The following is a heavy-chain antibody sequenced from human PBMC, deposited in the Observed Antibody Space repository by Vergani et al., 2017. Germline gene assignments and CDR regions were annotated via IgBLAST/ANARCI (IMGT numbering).Heavy chain of an antibody. CDR3: AKDLKVAGIVVVTLHAFDI. J-gene: IGHJ3*02. V-gene: IGHV3-23*01. CDR1: GFTFSSYA. CDR2: ISGSGGST. D-gene: IGHD3-22*01. Sequence: EVQLLESGGGLVQPGGSLRLSCAASGFTFSSYAMSWVRQAPGKGLEWVSAISGSGGSTYYADSVKGRFTISRDNSKNTLYLQMNSLRAEDTAVYYCAKDLKVAGIVVVTLHAFDIWGQGTMVTVSS.